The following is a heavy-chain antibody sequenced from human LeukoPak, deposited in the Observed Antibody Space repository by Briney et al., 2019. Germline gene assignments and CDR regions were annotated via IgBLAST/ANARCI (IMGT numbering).Heavy chain of an antibody. CDR3: ARGPNFSGWLDY. V-gene: IGHV3-74*01. D-gene: IGHD6-19*01. CDR1: GFTFSSYW. Sequence: GGSLRLSCAASGFTFSSYWMHWVRQAPGKGLVWVSRISSDGSSTSYADSVKGRFTISRDNAKNTLYLQMNSLRAEDTAVYYCARGPNFSGWLDYWGQGTLVTVSS. CDR2: ISSDGSST. J-gene: IGHJ4*02.